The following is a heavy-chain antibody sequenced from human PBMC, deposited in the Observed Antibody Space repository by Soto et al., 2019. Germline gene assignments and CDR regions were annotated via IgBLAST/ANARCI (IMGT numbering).Heavy chain of an antibody. Sequence: PSETLSLTCAVYVGSFSGYCWSWIRQPPGKGLEWIGEINHSGSTNYNPSLKSRVTISVDTSKNQFSLKLSSVTAADTAVYYCARGWDDFWSGYYYGMDVWGQGTTVTVSS. J-gene: IGHJ6*02. V-gene: IGHV4-34*01. CDR1: VGSFSGYC. CDR2: INHSGST. D-gene: IGHD3-3*01. CDR3: ARGWDDFWSGYYYGMDV.